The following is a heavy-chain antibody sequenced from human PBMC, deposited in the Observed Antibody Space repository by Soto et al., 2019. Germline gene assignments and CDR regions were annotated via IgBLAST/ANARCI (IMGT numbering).Heavy chain of an antibody. CDR3: ARGRYSGYEFDY. Sequence: SGTLSLTCAVYGGSFSGYYWSWIRQPPGKGLEWIGEINHSGSTNYNPSLKSRVTISVDTSKNQFSLKLSSVTAADTAVYYCARGRYSGYEFDYWGQGTLVTVSS. D-gene: IGHD5-12*01. V-gene: IGHV4-34*01. J-gene: IGHJ4*02. CDR2: INHSGST. CDR1: GGSFSGYY.